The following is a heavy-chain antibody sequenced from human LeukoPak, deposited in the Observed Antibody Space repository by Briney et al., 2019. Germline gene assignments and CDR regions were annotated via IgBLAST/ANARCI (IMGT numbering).Heavy chain of an antibody. CDR3: ARGPAPSYYDSSGYCHY. J-gene: IGHJ4*02. V-gene: IGHV1-46*01. D-gene: IGHD3-22*01. CDR1: GYTFTSYY. Sequence: ASVKVSCKASGYTFTSYYMHWVRQAPGQGLEWMGIINPSGGSTSYAQKFQGRVTMTRDTSTSTVYMELSSLRSEDTAVYYCARGPAPSYYDSSGYCHYWGQGTLVTVSS. CDR2: INPSGGST.